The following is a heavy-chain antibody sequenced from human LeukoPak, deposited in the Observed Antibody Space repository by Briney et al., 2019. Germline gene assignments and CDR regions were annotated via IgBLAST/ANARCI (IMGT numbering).Heavy chain of an antibody. D-gene: IGHD6-6*01. V-gene: IGHV4-59*01. CDR2: IHYSGST. Sequence: SETLSLTCTVSGGSISTYYWGWIRQTPGKGLEWIGYIHYSGSTNYNPSLNSRVTISVDTSKNQFSLKVNSVTAADTAVYYCARGTHSSSPIPLDYWGQGTLVTVSS. J-gene: IGHJ4*02. CDR1: GGSISTYY. CDR3: ARGTHSSSPIPLDY.